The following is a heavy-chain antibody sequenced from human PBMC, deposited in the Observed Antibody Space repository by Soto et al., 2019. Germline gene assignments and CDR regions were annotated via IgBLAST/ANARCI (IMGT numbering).Heavy chain of an antibody. Sequence: EVQLVESGGGLVQPGGSLRLSCAASGFTVSSNYMSWVRQAPGKGLERVSIIYSGGTTYYADSVKGRFTISRDNSKNTLYLQMNSLRAEDTAVYYCARAGISQAAAGSLDCWAIDSWGQGTLVTVSS. CDR1: GFTVSSNY. CDR2: IYSGGTT. J-gene: IGHJ4*02. CDR3: ARAGISQAAAGSLDCWAIDS. V-gene: IGHV3-66*01. D-gene: IGHD6-13*01.